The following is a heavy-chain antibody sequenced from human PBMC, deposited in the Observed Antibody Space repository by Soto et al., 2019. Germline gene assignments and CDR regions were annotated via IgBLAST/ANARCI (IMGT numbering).Heavy chain of an antibody. CDR2: IYSGGST. Sequence: GGSLRLSCAASGFTVSNNYMTWVRQAPGKGLEWVSIIYSGGSTYYADSVKGRFTISRDNSKNTLYLQMNSLRAEDTAVYYCAREKTGFDAFDIWGQGTMVTVSS. CDR3: AREKTGFDAFDI. CDR1: GFTVSNNY. J-gene: IGHJ3*02. V-gene: IGHV3-53*01.